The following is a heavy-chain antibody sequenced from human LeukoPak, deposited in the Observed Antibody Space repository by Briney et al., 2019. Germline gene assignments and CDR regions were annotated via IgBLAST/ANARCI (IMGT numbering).Heavy chain of an antibody. CDR2: IYYSGST. CDR1: GGSISSSSYH. Sequence: SETLSLTCTVSGGSISSSSYHWSWIRQPPGKGLEWIGSIYYSGSTYYNPSLKSRVTISVDTSKNQFSLKLSSVTAADTAVYYCARMVVVVAAARGWFDPWGQGTLVTVSS. V-gene: IGHV4-39*07. J-gene: IGHJ5*02. CDR3: ARMVVVVAAARGWFDP. D-gene: IGHD2-15*01.